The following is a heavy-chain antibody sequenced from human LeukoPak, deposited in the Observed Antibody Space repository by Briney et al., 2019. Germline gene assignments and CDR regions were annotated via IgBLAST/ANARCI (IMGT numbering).Heavy chain of an antibody. CDR2: ISSSGSTI. V-gene: IGHV3-48*03. J-gene: IGHJ6*02. D-gene: IGHD2-15*01. Sequence: PGGSLRLSCAASGFTFSSYEMNWVRQAPGKGLEWVSYISSSGSTIYYADSVKGRFTISRDNAKNSLYLQMNSPRAEDTAVYYCARASLGYCSGGSSYYYGMDVWGQGTTVTVSS. CDR3: ARASLGYCSGGSSYYYGMDV. CDR1: GFTFSSYE.